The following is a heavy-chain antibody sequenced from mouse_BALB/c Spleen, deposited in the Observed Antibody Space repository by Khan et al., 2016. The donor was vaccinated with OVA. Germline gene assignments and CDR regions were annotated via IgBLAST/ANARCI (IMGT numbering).Heavy chain of an antibody. CDR2: FYPGTGST. V-gene: IGHV1-76*01. CDR3: AREKFCNYWGAMDY. Sequence: QVQLKESGTELVRPGASVKLSCKTSGYIFTSYWIHWVKQRPGQGLEWIASFYPGTGSTYYNEKFKDKATLTADKSSSTAYMQLSSLKSEDSAVYFCAREKFCNYWGAMDYWGQGTSVTVSS. D-gene: IGHD1-1*01. CDR1: GYIFTSYW. J-gene: IGHJ4*01.